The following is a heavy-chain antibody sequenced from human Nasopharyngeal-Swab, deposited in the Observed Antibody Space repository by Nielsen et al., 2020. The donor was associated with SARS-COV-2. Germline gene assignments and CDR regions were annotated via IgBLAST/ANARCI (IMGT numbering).Heavy chain of an antibody. CDR3: AVGQHAGAFDY. V-gene: IGHV3-7*01. J-gene: IGHJ4*02. CDR2: IKQDGSEK. D-gene: IGHD1-26*01. Sequence: GESLKISCAASGLTFNAHWMTWVRQSPEKGLEWVAKIKQDGSEKFYVDSVKGRFTISRDNAKNSLYLQMNSLRAEDTAVYYCAVGQHAGAFDYWGQGTLVTVSS. CDR1: GLTFNAHW.